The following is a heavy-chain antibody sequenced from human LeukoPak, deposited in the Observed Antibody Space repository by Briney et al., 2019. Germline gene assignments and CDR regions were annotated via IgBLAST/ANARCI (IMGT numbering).Heavy chain of an antibody. V-gene: IGHV4-61*02. CDR2: IYTSGST. Sequence: SETLSLTCTVSGGSISSGSYYWSWIRQPAGKGLEWIGRIYTSGSTNYNPSLKSRVTISVDKSKNQFSLKLSSVTAADTAVYYCARAERQWLVRDYYYYGMDVWGQGTTVTVSS. CDR1: GGSISSGSYY. D-gene: IGHD6-19*01. CDR3: ARAERQWLVRDYYYYGMDV. J-gene: IGHJ6*02.